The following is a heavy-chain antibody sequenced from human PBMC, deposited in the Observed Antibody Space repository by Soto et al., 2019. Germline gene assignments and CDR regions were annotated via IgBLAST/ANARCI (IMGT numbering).Heavy chain of an antibody. J-gene: IGHJ6*02. CDR3: ARDGYYRMDV. V-gene: IGHV3-48*01. D-gene: IGHD3-22*01. CDR2: ISSSGSTI. CDR1: GFTFITYS. Sequence: GSLRLSCAVSGFTFITYSMNWVRQAPEKGLEWVSYISSSGSTIYYADSVKGRFTISRDNYKNTLYLQMNSLRAEDTAVYYCARDGYYRMDVWGQGTTVTVSS.